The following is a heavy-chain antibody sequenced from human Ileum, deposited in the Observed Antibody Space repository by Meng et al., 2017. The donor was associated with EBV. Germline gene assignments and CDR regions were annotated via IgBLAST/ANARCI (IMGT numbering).Heavy chain of an antibody. CDR3: ASRELAPFDY. CDR1: GGSISRSNW. V-gene: IGHV4-4*02. CDR2: IYYSGTT. J-gene: IGHJ4*02. Sequence: VHVLQGGEGLWNPSETLALTCAVYGGSISRSNWWSWVRQPPGKALEWIASIYYSGTTYYNPSLQSRVSISVDKSKNQVSLNMTSMTAADTAVYYCASRELAPFDYWGQGTLVTVSS. D-gene: IGHD1-26*01.